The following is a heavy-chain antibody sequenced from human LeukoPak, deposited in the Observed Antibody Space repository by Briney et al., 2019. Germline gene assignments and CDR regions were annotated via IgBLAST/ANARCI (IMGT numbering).Heavy chain of an antibody. CDR2: ISWNSGTV. J-gene: IGHJ4*02. Sequence: GRSLRLSCAAFGFTFDDYGMHWVRQAPGKGLEWVSGISWNSGTVVYADSVRGRFTISRDNAKNSVYLQMNSLKAEDTALYYCAKGGYSSGWYGDHWGQGTLVTVSS. V-gene: IGHV3-9*01. D-gene: IGHD6-19*01. CDR1: GFTFDDYG. CDR3: AKGGYSSGWYGDH.